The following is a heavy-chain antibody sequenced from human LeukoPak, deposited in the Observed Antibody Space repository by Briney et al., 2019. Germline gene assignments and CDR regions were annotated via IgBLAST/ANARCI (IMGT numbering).Heavy chain of an antibody. V-gene: IGHV4-61*01. D-gene: IGHD5-18*01. CDR2: IYYSVST. Sequence: PSETLSLTCTVSGGSVSSVSYYWSWIRQPPGEGLEWIGYIYYSVSTNYNPSLKSRVTISVDTSKNQFSLKLSSVTAADTAVYYCARDQESYGGFDYWGQGTLVTVSS. CDR3: ARDQESYGGFDY. J-gene: IGHJ4*02. CDR1: GGSVSSVSYY.